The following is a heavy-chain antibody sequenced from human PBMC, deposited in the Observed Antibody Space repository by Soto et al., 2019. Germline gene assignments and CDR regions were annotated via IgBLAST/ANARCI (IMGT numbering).Heavy chain of an antibody. CDR3: AKYAAVDVPNIDY. CDR1: GFTFTSYA. Sequence: EVQLLDSGGGLVQPGGSLRLSCVASGFTFTSYAMAWVRQAPGRGLLWVSSITNSGDLTYYTDSVEGRFTISRDNSKNTLYLQMSSLTAEDTAIYCCAKYAAVDVPNIDYWGQGALVTVSS. J-gene: IGHJ4*02. D-gene: IGHD6-19*01. CDR2: ITNSGDLT. V-gene: IGHV3-23*01.